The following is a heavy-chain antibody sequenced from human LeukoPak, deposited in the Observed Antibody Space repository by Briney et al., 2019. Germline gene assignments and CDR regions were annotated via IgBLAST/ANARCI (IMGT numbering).Heavy chain of an antibody. J-gene: IGHJ4*02. CDR3: ARDCGGNSEWGY. Sequence: ASVKVSCKASGGTFSSYAISWVRQAPGQGLEWMGRIIPIFGIANYAQKFQGRVTITADKSTSTAYMELSSLRSEDTAVYYCARDCGGNSEWGYWGQGTLVTVSS. CDR1: GGTFSSYA. CDR2: IIPIFGIA. D-gene: IGHD4-23*01. V-gene: IGHV1-69*04.